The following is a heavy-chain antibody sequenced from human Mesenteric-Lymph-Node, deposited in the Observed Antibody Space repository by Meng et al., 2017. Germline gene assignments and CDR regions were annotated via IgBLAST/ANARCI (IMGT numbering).Heavy chain of an antibody. CDR3: ARVKAAADQIDY. V-gene: IGHV1-2*02. CDR2: INPNSGGT. CDR1: GYTFTGYY. D-gene: IGHD6-13*01. Sequence: ASVKVSCKASGYTFTGYYMHWVRQAPGQGLEWMGWINPNSGGTNYAQKFQGRVTMTRDTSISTAYMELSRLRSDDTAVYYCARVKAAADQIDYWGQGTLVTVSS. J-gene: IGHJ4*02.